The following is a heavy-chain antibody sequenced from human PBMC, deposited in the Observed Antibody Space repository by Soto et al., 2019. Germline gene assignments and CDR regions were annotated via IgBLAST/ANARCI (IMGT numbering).Heavy chain of an antibody. Sequence: SETLSLTCTVSGGSISSSSYYWGWIRQPPEKGLEWIGNIYYSGSTYYNPSLKSRVTISVDTSKNQFSLKLSSVTAADTAVFYCAETSVVVAATAFDYWGQGTLVTVSS. V-gene: IGHV4-39*01. CDR3: AETSVVVAATAFDY. J-gene: IGHJ4*02. CDR1: GGSISSSSYY. D-gene: IGHD2-15*01. CDR2: IYYSGST.